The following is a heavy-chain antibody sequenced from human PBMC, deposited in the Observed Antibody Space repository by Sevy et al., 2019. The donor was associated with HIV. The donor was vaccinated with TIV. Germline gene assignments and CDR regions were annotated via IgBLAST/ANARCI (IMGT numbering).Heavy chain of an antibody. D-gene: IGHD3-10*01. CDR2: IGSSGSNV. Sequence: GGSLRLSCAASGFIFSSYEMSWVRQAPGKGLEWISYIGSSGSNVYHADSVKGRFTISRDNAKNSLYLQMNRLRVEDTAVYYCNRITLQGDDAFDLWGQGTMVTVSS. CDR1: GFIFSSYE. V-gene: IGHV3-48*03. J-gene: IGHJ3*01. CDR3: NRITLQGDDAFDL.